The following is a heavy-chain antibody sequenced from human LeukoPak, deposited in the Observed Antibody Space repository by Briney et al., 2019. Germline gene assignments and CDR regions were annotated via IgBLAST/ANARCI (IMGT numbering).Heavy chain of an antibody. CDR3: ATDSIPYCSSTSCYGADY. CDR1: GYTLTELS. J-gene: IGHJ4*02. D-gene: IGHD2-2*01. CDR2: FDPEDGET. Sequence: ASVKVSCKVSGYTLTELSMHWVRQAPGKGLEWMGGFDPEDGETIYAQKFQGRVTMTEDTSTDTACMELSSLRSEDTAVYYCATDSIPYCSSTSCYGADYWGQGTLVTVSS. V-gene: IGHV1-24*01.